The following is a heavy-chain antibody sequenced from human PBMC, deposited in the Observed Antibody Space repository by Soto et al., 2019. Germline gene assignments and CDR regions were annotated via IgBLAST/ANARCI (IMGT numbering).Heavy chain of an antibody. CDR3: GLARLRSVGIDY. D-gene: IGHD3-3*01. J-gene: IGHJ4*02. V-gene: IGHV1-69*02. Sequence: QVQLVQSGAEVKKPGSSVKVSCKASGGTFSSYTISWVRQAPGQGLEWMGRIIPILGIANYAQKFQGRVTITADKSTSTAYMELSSLRSEDTAVYYCGLARLRSVGIDYWGQGTLVTVSS. CDR1: GGTFSSYT. CDR2: IIPILGIA.